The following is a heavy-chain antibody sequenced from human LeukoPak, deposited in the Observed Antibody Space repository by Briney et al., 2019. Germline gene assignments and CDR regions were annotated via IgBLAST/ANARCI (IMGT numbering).Heavy chain of an antibody. Sequence: AGGSLRLSCAASGFTFSGSAMHWVRQASGKGLEWVGRIRSKANGYATAYAASVKGRFTISRDDSKNTAYLQMNSLKTEDTAVYYCTTKISYYDFWSGYSPFDYWGQGTLVTVSS. CDR1: GFTFSGSA. J-gene: IGHJ4*02. CDR2: IRSKANGYAT. CDR3: TTKISYYDFWSGYSPFDY. V-gene: IGHV3-73*01. D-gene: IGHD3-3*01.